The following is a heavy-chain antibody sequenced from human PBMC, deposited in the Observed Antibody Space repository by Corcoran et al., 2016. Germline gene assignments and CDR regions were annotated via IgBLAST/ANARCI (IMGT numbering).Heavy chain of an antibody. Sequence: EVQLVESGGGLVQPGGSLRLSCAASGFTFSSYSMNWVRQAPGKGLEWVSYISSSSSNIYYADSVKGRFTISRDNAKNSLYLQMNSLRAEDTAVYYCARDMEIFGVVIMVRWYFDLWGRGTLVTVSS. CDR2: ISSSSSNI. CDR1: GFTFSSYS. CDR3: ARDMEIFGVVIMVRWYFDL. V-gene: IGHV3-48*04. D-gene: IGHD3-3*01. J-gene: IGHJ2*01.